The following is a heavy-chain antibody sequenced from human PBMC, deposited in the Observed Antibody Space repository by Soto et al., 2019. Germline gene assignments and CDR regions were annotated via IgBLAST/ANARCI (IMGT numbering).Heavy chain of an antibody. CDR1: GFTFSSYA. D-gene: IGHD2-21*02. Sequence: PGGSLRLSCAASGFTFSSYAMSWVRQAPGKGLEWVSAISGGSTYYADSVKGRFTISRDNSKNTLYLQMNSLRAEDTAVYYCAKDPYCGGDCYSIDYWGQGTLVTVSS. V-gene: IGHV3-23*01. CDR2: ISGGST. J-gene: IGHJ4*02. CDR3: AKDPYCGGDCYSIDY.